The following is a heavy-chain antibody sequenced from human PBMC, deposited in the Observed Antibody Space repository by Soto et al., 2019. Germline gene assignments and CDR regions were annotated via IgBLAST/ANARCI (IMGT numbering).Heavy chain of an antibody. D-gene: IGHD7-27*01. CDR3: TRHDTRWGFDY. CDR2: IRSKANSYAT. CDR1: GFTFSGSA. Sequence: EVQLVESGGGLVQPGGSLELSCAASGFTFSGSAMHWVRQASGKGLEWVGRIRSKANSYATAYAASVKGRFTISRDDSKNTAYLQMNSLKTEDTAVYYCTRHDTRWGFDYWGQGTLVTVSS. J-gene: IGHJ4*02. V-gene: IGHV3-73*02.